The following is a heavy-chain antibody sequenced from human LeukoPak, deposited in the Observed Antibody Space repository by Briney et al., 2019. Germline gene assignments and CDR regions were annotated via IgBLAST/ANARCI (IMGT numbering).Heavy chain of an antibody. CDR2: IWYDGSNK. V-gene: IGHV3-33*01. CDR1: GFTFSSYG. D-gene: IGHD6-13*01. CDR3: AREIAAGTFSPARRYYYYGMDV. J-gene: IGHJ6*02. Sequence: GGSLRLSCAASGFTFSSYGMHWVRQAPGKGLEWVAVIWYDGSNKYYADSVKGRFTISRDNSKNTLYLQMNSLRAEDTAVYYCAREIAAGTFSPARRYYYYGMDVWGQGTTVTVSS.